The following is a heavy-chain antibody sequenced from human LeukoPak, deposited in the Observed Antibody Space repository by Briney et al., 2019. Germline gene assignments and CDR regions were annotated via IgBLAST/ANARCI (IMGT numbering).Heavy chain of an antibody. V-gene: IGHV3-21*01. Sequence: PGGSLRLSCAASGFTFSSYSMNWVRQAPGKGLEWVSSISSSSSYIYYADSVKGRFTISRDNAKNSLYLQMNSLRAEDTAVYYCARVIGYYYDSIGYYPPVYWGQRTLVTVSS. J-gene: IGHJ4*02. CDR3: ARVIGYYYDSIGYYPPVY. CDR2: ISSSSSYI. D-gene: IGHD3-22*01. CDR1: GFTFSSYS.